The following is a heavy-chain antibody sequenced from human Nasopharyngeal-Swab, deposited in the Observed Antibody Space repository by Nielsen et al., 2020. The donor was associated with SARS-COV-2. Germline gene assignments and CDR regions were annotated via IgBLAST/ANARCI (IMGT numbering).Heavy chain of an antibody. J-gene: IGHJ3*02. CDR1: GYTFTSYG. CDR2: ISAYNGNT. D-gene: IGHD4-23*01. Sequence: ASVKVSCKASGYTFTSYGVSWVRQAPGQGLEWMGWISAYNGNTNYAQKLQGRVTMTTDTSTSTAYMELRSLRSDDTAVYYCARIGGSRDYDGAFDIWGQGTMVTVSS. V-gene: IGHV1-18*01. CDR3: ARIGGSRDYDGAFDI.